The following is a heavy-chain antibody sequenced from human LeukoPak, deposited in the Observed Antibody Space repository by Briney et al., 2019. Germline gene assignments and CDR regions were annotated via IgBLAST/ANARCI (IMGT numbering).Heavy chain of an antibody. V-gene: IGHV3-30*02. Sequence: GGSLRLSCAASGFTFSSYGMHWVRQAPGKGLEWVAFIRYDGSNKYYADSVKGRFTISRDSSKNTLYLQMNSLRAEDTAVDYCAKDPQDYVWGSYRQYFDFGGQGTLDSVFS. D-gene: IGHD3-16*02. CDR3: AKDPQDYVWGSYRQYFDF. CDR1: GFTFSSYG. J-gene: IGHJ4*02. CDR2: IRYDGSNK.